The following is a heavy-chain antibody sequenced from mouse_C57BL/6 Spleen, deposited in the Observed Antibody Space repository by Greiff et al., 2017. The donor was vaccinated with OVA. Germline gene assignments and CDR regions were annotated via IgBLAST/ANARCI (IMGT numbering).Heavy chain of an antibody. Sequence: QVHVKQPGAELVRPGTSVKLSCKASGYTFTSYWMHWVKQRPGQGLEWIGVIDPSDSYTNYNQKFKGKATLTVDTSSSTAYMQLSSLTSEDSAVYYCARSTVGYAMDYWGQGTSVTVSS. J-gene: IGHJ4*01. CDR1: GYTFTSYW. D-gene: IGHD1-1*01. CDR3: ARSTVGYAMDY. CDR2: IDPSDSYT. V-gene: IGHV1-59*01.